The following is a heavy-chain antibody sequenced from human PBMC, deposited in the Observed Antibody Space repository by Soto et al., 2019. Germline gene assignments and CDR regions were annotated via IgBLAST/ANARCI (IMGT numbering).Heavy chain of an antibody. CDR3: ACPRPSGGSGSYHRYYYYGMDV. J-gene: IGHJ6*02. CDR2: ISGSGGST. V-gene: IGHV3-23*01. D-gene: IGHD3-10*01. CDR1: GFTFSSYA. Sequence: PGGSLRLSCAASGFTFSSYAMSWVRQAPGKGLEWVSAISGSGGSTYYADSVKGRFTISRDNSKNTLYLQMNSLRAEDTAVYYCACPRPSGGSGSYHRYYYYGMDVWGQGTTVTVSS.